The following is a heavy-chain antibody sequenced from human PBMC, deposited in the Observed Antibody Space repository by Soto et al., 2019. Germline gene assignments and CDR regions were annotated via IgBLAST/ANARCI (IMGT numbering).Heavy chain of an antibody. Sequence: QEQLVESGGGVVQPGNSLRLSCADSGFTFRSYAMHWVRQAPGKGLEWVAVISYDGTIKYYADSVKGRFTISRDNSKSTLSLQMISLRADDTAVYFCARGLNWNHVQGLDVWGQGTTVTVSS. CDR3: ARGLNWNHVQGLDV. CDR2: ISYDGTIK. CDR1: GFTFRSYA. D-gene: IGHD1-1*01. V-gene: IGHV3-30-3*01. J-gene: IGHJ6*02.